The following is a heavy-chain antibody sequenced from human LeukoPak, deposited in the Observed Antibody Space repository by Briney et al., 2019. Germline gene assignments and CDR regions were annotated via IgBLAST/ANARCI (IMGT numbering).Heavy chain of an antibody. CDR3: AKVVFSGSYYLVYYYYGMDV. V-gene: IGHV3-30*18. D-gene: IGHD1-26*01. CDR1: GFTFSSYG. J-gene: IGHJ6*02. Sequence: GGSLRLSCAASGFTFSSYGMHWVRQAPGKGLEWVAVISYDGSNKYYADSVKGRFTISRGNSKNTLYLQMNSLRAEDTAVYYCAKVVFSGSYYLVYYYYGMDVWGQGTTVTVSS. CDR2: ISYDGSNK.